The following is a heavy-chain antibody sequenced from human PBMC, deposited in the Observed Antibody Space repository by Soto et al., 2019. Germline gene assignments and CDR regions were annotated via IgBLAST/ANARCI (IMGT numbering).Heavy chain of an antibody. CDR2: ISFDGSNK. CDR3: AREFAYCGGDCYWAIDY. D-gene: IGHD2-21*02. J-gene: IGHJ4*02. V-gene: IGHV3-30-3*01. Sequence: QVQLVESGGGVVQPGRSLRLSCAASGFTFSSYAMHWVRQAPGKGLEWVAVISFDGSNKYYADSVKGRFTISRDNSKNTLYVKMTSMGVEDTAVYYCAREFAYCGGDCYWAIDYWCQGTLVIVSS. CDR1: GFTFSSYA.